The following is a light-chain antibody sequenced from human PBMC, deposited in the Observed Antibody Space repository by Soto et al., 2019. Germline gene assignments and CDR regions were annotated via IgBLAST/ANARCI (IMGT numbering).Light chain of an antibody. CDR3: QQRSNLIT. J-gene: IGKJ4*01. V-gene: IGKV3-11*01. CDR1: RSVSSY. CDR2: DAS. Sequence: EIVLTQSPATLSLSPGERATLSCRASRSVSSYLAWYQRKPGQAPRLLIYDASNRATGIPARFSGSGSGTDFTLTISSLEPEDFAVYYCQQRSNLITFGGGTKVAIK.